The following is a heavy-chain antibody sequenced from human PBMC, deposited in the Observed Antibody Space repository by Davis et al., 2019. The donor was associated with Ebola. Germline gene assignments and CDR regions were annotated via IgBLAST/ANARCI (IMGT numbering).Heavy chain of an antibody. Sequence: HTGGSLRLSCAASGFTFSSYWMHWVRQAPGKGLVWVSRINSDGSSTSYADSVKGRFTISRDNAKNTLYLQKNNLRVEDTAVYYCAREMATTNDAFDIWGQGTMVSVSS. D-gene: IGHD5-24*01. CDR1: GFTFSSYW. CDR3: AREMATTNDAFDI. CDR2: INSDGSST. J-gene: IGHJ3*02. V-gene: IGHV3-74*01.